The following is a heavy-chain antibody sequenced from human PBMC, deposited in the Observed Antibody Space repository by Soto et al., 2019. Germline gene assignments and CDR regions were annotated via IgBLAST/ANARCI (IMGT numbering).Heavy chain of an antibody. CDR1: GYTYTEYA. CDR2: INVGNGNA. Sequence: QVQFAQSGAEVKKPGASVKLSCKTSGYTYTEYAIHWVRQAPGQGLEWMGWINVGNGNAKYSQRVEGRVTMTRDASASTVYMEVGSLASEDTAVYYCTSSSERGYWGQGTLVTVSS. J-gene: IGHJ4*02. V-gene: IGHV1-3*01. CDR3: TSSSERGY.